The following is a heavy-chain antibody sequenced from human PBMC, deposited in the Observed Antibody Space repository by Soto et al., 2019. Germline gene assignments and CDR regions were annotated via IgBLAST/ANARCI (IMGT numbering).Heavy chain of an antibody. J-gene: IGHJ5*02. Sequence: QVQLVESGGGVVQPGRSLRLSCAASGFTFSSYGMHWVRQAPGKGLEWVAVISYDGSNKYYADSVKGRFTISRDNSKNTLYLQMNSLRAEDTAVYYCAKHSGFLYTWGQGTLVTVSS. CDR1: GFTFSSYG. CDR3: AKHSGFLYT. CDR2: ISYDGSNK. V-gene: IGHV3-30*18. D-gene: IGHD1-26*01.